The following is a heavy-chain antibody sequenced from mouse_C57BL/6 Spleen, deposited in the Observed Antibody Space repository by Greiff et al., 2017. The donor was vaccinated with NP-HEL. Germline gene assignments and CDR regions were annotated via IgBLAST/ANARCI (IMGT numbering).Heavy chain of an antibody. J-gene: IGHJ1*03. Sequence: EVQLQQSGPELVKPGASVKIPCKASGYTFTDYNMDWVKQSPGKSLEWIGDINPNNGGTIYNQKFKGKATLTVDKSSSTAYMELRSLTSEDSAVYYGARGGIYYDYDGGYFDVWGTGTTVTVSA. CDR1: GYTFTDYN. CDR2: INPNNGGT. D-gene: IGHD2-4*01. V-gene: IGHV1-18*01. CDR3: ARGGIYYDYDGGYFDV.